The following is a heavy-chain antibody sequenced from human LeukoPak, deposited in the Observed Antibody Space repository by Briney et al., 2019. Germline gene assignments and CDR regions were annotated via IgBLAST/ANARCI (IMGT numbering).Heavy chain of an antibody. CDR2: INPSNGDT. Sequence: ASVKVSCKASGYTFTSFYIHWVRQAPGQGLEWMGWINPSNGDTNSAQKFQGRVTMTRDPSINTVYLDLTSLRSDDTAVYYCGKDNGGVPGTFDFWGQGTLVTVSS. CDR1: GYTFTSFY. CDR3: GKDNGGVPGTFDF. V-gene: IGHV1-2*02. J-gene: IGHJ4*02. D-gene: IGHD1-7*01.